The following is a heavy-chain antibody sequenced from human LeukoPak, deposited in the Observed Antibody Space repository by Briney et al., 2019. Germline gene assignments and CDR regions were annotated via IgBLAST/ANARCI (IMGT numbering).Heavy chain of an antibody. CDR3: AKAPPRYCSGGSCYSPEYYYYMDV. J-gene: IGHJ6*03. V-gene: IGHV1-69*05. CDR2: IIPIFGTA. D-gene: IGHD2-15*01. CDR1: GGTCSSYA. Sequence: SVKVSCKASGGTCSSYAISWVRHAPGQGLEWMGRIIPIFGTANYAQKFQGRVTITTDESTSTAYMELSSLRSEDTAGYYCAKAPPRYCSGGSCYSPEYYYYMDVWRKGTTVTVSS.